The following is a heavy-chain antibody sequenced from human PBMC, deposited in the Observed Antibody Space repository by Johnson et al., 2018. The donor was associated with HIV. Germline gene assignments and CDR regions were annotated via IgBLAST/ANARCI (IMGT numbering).Heavy chain of an antibody. CDR3: ARGGEYSSSLYAFDI. J-gene: IGHJ3*02. CDR2: ISYDGSNK. Sequence: VESGGGVVQPGRSLRLPCAASGFTFSSYAMHWVRQAPGKGLEWVAAISYDGSNKYYADSVKGRFTISRDNSKNTLYLQMNSLRAEDTAVYYCARGGEYSSSLYAFDIWGQGTMVTVSS. D-gene: IGHD6-13*01. CDR1: GFTFSSYA. V-gene: IGHV3-30-3*01.